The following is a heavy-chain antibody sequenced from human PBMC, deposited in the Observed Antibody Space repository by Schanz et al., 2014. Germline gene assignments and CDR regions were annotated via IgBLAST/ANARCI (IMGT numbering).Heavy chain of an antibody. CDR1: GGTFSTYT. CDR3: VRVPSRDVSFDL. CDR2: IIPILGIA. V-gene: IGHV1-69*02. J-gene: IGHJ2*01. D-gene: IGHD3-16*01. Sequence: QVQLVQSGAEVKKPGSSVKVSCKASGGTFSTYTISWVRQAPGQGLEWMGRIIPILGIANYAQKFQGRVTMTTDTSANTAYMELRSLRSDDTAHYYCVRVPSRDVSFDLWGRGTLVTVS.